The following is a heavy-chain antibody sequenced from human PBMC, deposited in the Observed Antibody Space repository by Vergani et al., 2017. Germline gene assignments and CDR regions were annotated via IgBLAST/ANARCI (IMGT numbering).Heavy chain of an antibody. D-gene: IGHD6-19*01. CDR2: IFSNDVK. Sequence: QVTLKESGPVLVKPTETLTLTCTVSGFSLSNARMGVSWIRQPPGKALEWLAHIFSNDVKSYNTSLKSRLTISKDTSKNQVVLTMTNMDPGDTATYYWERAYSSGWYGVNDAFDIWGKGTMVTVSS. CDR1: GFSLSNARMG. CDR3: ERAYSSGWYGVNDAFDI. V-gene: IGHV2-26*01. J-gene: IGHJ3*02.